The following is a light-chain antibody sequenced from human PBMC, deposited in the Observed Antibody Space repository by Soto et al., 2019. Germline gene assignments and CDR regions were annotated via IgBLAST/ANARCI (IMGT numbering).Light chain of an antibody. V-gene: IGLV2-14*01. CDR1: SSDVGAYNY. CDR2: DVS. Sequence: QSVLTQPASVSWSPGQSITISCTGTSSDVGAYNYVSLYQQHPGKAPKLMIYDVSHRPSGVSHRFSGSKSGNTASLTISGLQAEDEADYYCGSYTTSSNYVFGTGTKVTVL. J-gene: IGLJ1*01. CDR3: GSYTTSSNYV.